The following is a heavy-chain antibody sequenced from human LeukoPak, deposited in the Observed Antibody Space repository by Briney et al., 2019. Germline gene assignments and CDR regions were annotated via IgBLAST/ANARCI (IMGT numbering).Heavy chain of an antibody. Sequence: SQTLSLTCTVSGGSISSGSYYWSWIRQPAGKGLEWIGRIYTSGSTNYNPSLKSRVTISVDTSKNQFSLKLSSVTAADTAVYYCARLNYYDSSGYSYYFDYWGQGTLVTVSS. CDR3: ARLNYYDSSGYSYYFDY. CDR1: GGSISSGSYY. V-gene: IGHV4-61*02. CDR2: IYTSGST. D-gene: IGHD3-22*01. J-gene: IGHJ4*02.